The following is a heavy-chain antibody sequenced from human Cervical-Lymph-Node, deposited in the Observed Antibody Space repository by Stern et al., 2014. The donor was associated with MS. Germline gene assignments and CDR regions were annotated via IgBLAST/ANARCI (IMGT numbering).Heavy chain of an antibody. Sequence: EVHLVESGGGLVQPGRSLRLSCAASGFTFDDYAMHWVRQAPGKGLEWVSGIRWNSGRVGYADSVKGRFTISRDNAQNSLYLHMNSLRAEDPALYCCAKEKNYGGYENWFGPWGQGTLVTVSS. J-gene: IGHJ5*02. D-gene: IGHD4-17*01. CDR3: AKEKNYGGYENWFGP. CDR1: GFTFDDYA. CDR2: IRWNSGRV. V-gene: IGHV3-9*01.